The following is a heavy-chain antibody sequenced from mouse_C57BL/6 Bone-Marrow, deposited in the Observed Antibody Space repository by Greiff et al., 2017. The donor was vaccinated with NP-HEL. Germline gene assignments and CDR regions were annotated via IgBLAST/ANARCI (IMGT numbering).Heavy chain of an antibody. V-gene: IGHV1-4*01. CDR1: GYTFTSYT. CDR2: INPSSGSP. J-gene: IGHJ2*01. D-gene: IGHD2-2*01. Sequence: QVQLKESGAELARPGASVKMSCKASGYTFTSYTMHWVKQRPGQGLEWIGYINPSSGSPKYNQKFKDKATLTADKSSSTAYMQLSSLTSEDSAVYYCARWGLRRRYYFDYWGQGTTLTVSS. CDR3: ARWGLRRRYYFDY.